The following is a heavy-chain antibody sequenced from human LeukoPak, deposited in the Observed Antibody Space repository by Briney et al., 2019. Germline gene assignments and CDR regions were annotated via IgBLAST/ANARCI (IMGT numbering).Heavy chain of an antibody. CDR2: ISGDGGST. J-gene: IGHJ4*02. V-gene: IGHV3-43*02. CDR1: GFTIDDYA. CDR3: AKDLNEKAYCGGDCSED. Sequence: GGSLRLSCAASGFTIDDYAMHWVRQAPGKGLEWVSLISGDGGSTYYADSVKGRFTISRDNSKNSLYLQMNSLRTEDTALYYCAKDLNEKAYCGGDCSEDWGQGTLVTVSS. D-gene: IGHD2-21*02.